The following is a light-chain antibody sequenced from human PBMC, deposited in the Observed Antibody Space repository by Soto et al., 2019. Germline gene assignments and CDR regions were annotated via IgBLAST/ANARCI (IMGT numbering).Light chain of an antibody. CDR1: QSISSTY. CDR2: GAS. V-gene: IGKV3-20*01. CDR3: QQYAGPPTT. Sequence: EIVLTQSPGTLSLSPVERATLSRRASQSISSTYLAWCQQKPGQAPRVIMYGASRRATGIPDRFSGGGSGTDFTLTISRLEPEDFAVYFCQQYAGPPTTFGQGTRLEIK. J-gene: IGKJ5*01.